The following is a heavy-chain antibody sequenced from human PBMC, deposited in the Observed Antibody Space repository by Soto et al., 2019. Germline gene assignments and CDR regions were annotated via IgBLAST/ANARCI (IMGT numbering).Heavy chain of an antibody. CDR1: GFTFSSYS. CDR2: ISSSSSYI. Sequence: GGSLRLSCAASGFTFSSYSMNWVRQAPGKGLEWVSSISSSSSYIYYADSVKGRFTISRGNAKNSLYLQMNSLRAEDTAVYYCAITSPGLRFLEWFIDYWGQGTLVTVSS. V-gene: IGHV3-21*01. CDR3: AITSPGLRFLEWFIDY. J-gene: IGHJ4*02. D-gene: IGHD3-3*01.